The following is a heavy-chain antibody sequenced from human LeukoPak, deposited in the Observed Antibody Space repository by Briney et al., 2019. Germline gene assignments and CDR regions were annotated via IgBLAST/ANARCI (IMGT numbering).Heavy chain of an antibody. J-gene: IGHJ4*02. CDR3: ARGGSSPRGFFDY. Sequence: ASVKVSCKASGGTFSSYAISWVRQAPGQGLEWMGIINPSGGSTSYAQKFQGRVTMTRDMSTSTVYMELSSLRSEDTAVYYCARGGSSPRGFFDYWGQGTLVTVSS. D-gene: IGHD6-6*01. CDR2: INPSGGST. V-gene: IGHV1-46*01. CDR1: GGTFSSYA.